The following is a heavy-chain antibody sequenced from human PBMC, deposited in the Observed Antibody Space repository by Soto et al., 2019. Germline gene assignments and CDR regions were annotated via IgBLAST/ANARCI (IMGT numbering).Heavy chain of an antibody. D-gene: IGHD3-3*01. Sequence: SETLSLTCAVYGGSFSGYYWSWIRQPPGKGLEWIGEINHSGSTNYNPSLKSRVTISVDTSKNQFSLKLSSVTAADTAVYYCARVGISDFWSGYYPIYYYYGMDVWGQGTTVTVSS. CDR1: GGSFSGYY. V-gene: IGHV4-34*01. J-gene: IGHJ6*02. CDR2: INHSGST. CDR3: ARVGISDFWSGYYPIYYYYGMDV.